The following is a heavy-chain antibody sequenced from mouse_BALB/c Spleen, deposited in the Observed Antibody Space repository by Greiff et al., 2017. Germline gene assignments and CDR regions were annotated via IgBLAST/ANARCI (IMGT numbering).Heavy chain of an antibody. CDR3: ARSGGQLGNYAMDY. V-gene: IGHV5-17*02. CDR2: ISSGSSTI. Sequence: EVKLMESGGGLVQPGGSRKLSCAASGFTFSSFGMHWVRQAPEKGLEWVAYISSGSSTIYYADTVKGRFTISRDNPKNTLFLQMTSLRSEDTAMYYCARSGGQLGNYAMDYWGQGTSVTVSS. J-gene: IGHJ4*01. CDR1: GFTFSSFG. D-gene: IGHD4-1*02.